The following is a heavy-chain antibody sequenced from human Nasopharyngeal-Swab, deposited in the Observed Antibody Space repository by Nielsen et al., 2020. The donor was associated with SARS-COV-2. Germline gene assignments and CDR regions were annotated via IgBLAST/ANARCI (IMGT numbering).Heavy chain of an antibody. CDR3: AKDSLNILTGSGWFDP. Sequence: RQAPGKGLEWVSAISGSGGSTYSADFVKGRFTISRDNSKNTLYLQMNSLRAEDTAVYYCAKDSLNILTGSGWFDPWGQGTQVTVSS. J-gene: IGHJ5*02. D-gene: IGHD3-9*01. CDR2: ISGSGGST. V-gene: IGHV3-23*01.